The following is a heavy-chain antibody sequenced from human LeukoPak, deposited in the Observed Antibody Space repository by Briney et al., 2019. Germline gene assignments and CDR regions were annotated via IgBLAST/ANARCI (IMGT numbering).Heavy chain of an antibody. J-gene: IGHJ4*02. CDR2: ISSSSSYI. CDR3: ARVGSSWYFDY. V-gene: IGHV3-21*01. CDR1: GFTFSSYS. D-gene: IGHD6-13*01. Sequence: GGSLRLSCAASGFTFSSYSMNWARQAPGKGLEWVSSISSSSSYIYYADSVKGRFTISRDNAKNSLYLQMNSLRAEDTAVYYCARVGSSWYFDYWGQGTLVTVSS.